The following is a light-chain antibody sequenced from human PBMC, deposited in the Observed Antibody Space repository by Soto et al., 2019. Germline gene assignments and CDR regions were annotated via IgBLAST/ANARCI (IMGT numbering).Light chain of an antibody. Sequence: ETVLTQSPGTLSLSPGERVTLSCRASQSVCSRCFAWYQQKPGQSPRLLIYGASTRATGIPDRFSGSGSGTDFTLTISRLEPEDFAVYYCQHYGTTPRTFGQGTKVGIQ. CDR1: QSVCSRC. CDR2: GAS. V-gene: IGKV3-20*01. CDR3: QHYGTTPRT. J-gene: IGKJ1*01.